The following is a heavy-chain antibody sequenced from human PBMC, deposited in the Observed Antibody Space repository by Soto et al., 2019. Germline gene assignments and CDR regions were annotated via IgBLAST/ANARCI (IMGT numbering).Heavy chain of an antibody. D-gene: IGHD2-2*01. J-gene: IGHJ3*02. CDR1: GFTFSSYA. Sequence: GGSLRLSCAASGFTFSSYAMSWVRQAPGKGLEWVSAISGSGGSTYYADSVKGRFTISRDNSKNTLYLQMNSLRAEDTAVYYCAKDLRDCSSTSCYDAFDIWGQGTMVTVSS. CDR2: ISGSGGST. CDR3: AKDLRDCSSTSCYDAFDI. V-gene: IGHV3-23*01.